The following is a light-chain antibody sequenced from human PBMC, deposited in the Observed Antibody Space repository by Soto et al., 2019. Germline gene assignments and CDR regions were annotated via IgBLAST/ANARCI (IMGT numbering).Light chain of an antibody. CDR2: GAS. J-gene: IGKJ3*01. CDR1: QSVSSSY. V-gene: IGKV3-20*01. CDR3: QQSGSAPHT. Sequence: EIVLTQSPGTLSLSPGERATLSCRASQSVSSSYLAWYQQKPGQAPRLLIYGASSRATGIPDRFSGSGSGTDFTLTISRLEPEDFAVYYCQQSGSAPHTFGPGTKVDIK.